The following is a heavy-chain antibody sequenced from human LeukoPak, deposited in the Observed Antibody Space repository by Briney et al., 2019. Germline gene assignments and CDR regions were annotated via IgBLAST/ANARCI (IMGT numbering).Heavy chain of an antibody. J-gene: IGHJ4*02. Sequence: KASGTLSLTCAVSGGSISSGNWWSWVRQPPGKGLEWIGEIYHSGSTNYNPSLKSRVTISVDKSKNQFSLKLSSVTAADTAVYYCARHGIFEGAVSTGYYNGFDFWGRGTLVTVSS. CDR2: IYHSGST. D-gene: IGHD3-9*01. V-gene: IGHV4-4*02. CDR1: GGSISSGNW. CDR3: ARHGIFEGAVSTGYYNGFDF.